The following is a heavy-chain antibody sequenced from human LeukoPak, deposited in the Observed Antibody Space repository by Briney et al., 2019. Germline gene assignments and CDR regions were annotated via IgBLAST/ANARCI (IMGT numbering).Heavy chain of an antibody. CDR3: AIEFTDRRTVSQLKPYYFDY. Sequence: GGSLRLSCAASGFTFSTYAMSWVRQAPGKGLEWVSAISGSGGSTYYADSVKGRFTISRDNSKNTLYLQMNSLRAEDTAVYYCAIEFTDRRTVSQLKPYYFDYWGQGTLVTVSS. D-gene: IGHD2-8*02. CDR1: GFTFSTYA. CDR2: ISGSGGST. J-gene: IGHJ4*02. V-gene: IGHV3-23*01.